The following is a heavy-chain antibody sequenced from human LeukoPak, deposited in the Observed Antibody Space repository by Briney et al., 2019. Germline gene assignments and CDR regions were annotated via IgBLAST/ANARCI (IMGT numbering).Heavy chain of an antibody. CDR2: INHSGST. CDR3: ARGHRRLPRRGGMDV. Sequence: SETLSLTCAVYGGSFSGYYWSWIRQPPGKGLEWIGEINHSGSTNYNPSLKSRVTISVDTSKNQFSLKLSSVTAADTAVYYCARGHRRLPRRGGMDVWGQGTTVTVSS. D-gene: IGHD6-25*01. J-gene: IGHJ6*02. CDR1: GGSFSGYY. V-gene: IGHV4-34*01.